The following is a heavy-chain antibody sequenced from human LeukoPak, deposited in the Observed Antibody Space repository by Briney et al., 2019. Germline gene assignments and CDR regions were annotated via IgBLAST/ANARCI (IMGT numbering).Heavy chain of an antibody. CDR1: GFTFDDYA. CDR2: ISWNSGSI. V-gene: IGHV3-9*01. Sequence: GGSLRLSCAASGFTFDDYAMHWVRQAPGKGLEWVSGISWNSGSIGYADSVKGRFTIPRDNAKNSLYLQMNSLRAEDTALYYCAKGLGDYWGQGTLVTVSS. J-gene: IGHJ4*02. CDR3: AKGLGDY.